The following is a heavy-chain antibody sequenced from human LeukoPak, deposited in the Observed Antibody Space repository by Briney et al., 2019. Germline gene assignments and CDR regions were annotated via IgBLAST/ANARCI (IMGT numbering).Heavy chain of an antibody. CDR2: IFYSGST. D-gene: IGHD3-10*01. CDR3: ARAGAWQIDP. J-gene: IGHJ5*02. CDR1: GGSISSHY. V-gene: IGHV4-59*11. Sequence: SETLSLTCTVSGGSISSHYWSWIRQPPGKGLEWIGYIFYSGSTNYNPSLKSRVTISVDKSKNQFSLKLKSVTAADTAVYYCARAGAWQIDPWGQGTLDTVSS.